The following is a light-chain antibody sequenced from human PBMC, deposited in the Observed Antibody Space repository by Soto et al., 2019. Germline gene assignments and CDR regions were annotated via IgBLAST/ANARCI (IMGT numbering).Light chain of an antibody. V-gene: IGKV3-11*01. CDR3: QQRSNWSWT. CDR2: DAS. J-gene: IGKJ1*01. CDR1: QSVSTY. Sequence: EIVLTQSPATLSLSPGERATLSCRANQSVSTYLAWYQQKPGQAPRLLIYDASNSATGIPARFSGSGSGTDFTLTISSLEPEDFAAYYCQQRSNWSWTFGQGTKVDIK.